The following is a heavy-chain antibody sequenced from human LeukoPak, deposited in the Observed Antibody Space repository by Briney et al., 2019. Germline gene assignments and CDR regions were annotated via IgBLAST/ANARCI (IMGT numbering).Heavy chain of an antibody. V-gene: IGHV3-30-3*01. CDR2: ISYDGSNK. J-gene: IGHJ4*02. CDR3: ARREVAAEISFGFDD. Sequence: AGGSLRLSCAASGFTFSSYAMHWVRQAPGKGLEWVAVISYDGSNKYYADSVKGRFTISRDNSKNTLYLQMNSLRAEDTAVYYCARREVAAEISFGFDDWGQGTLVTVSS. CDR1: GFTFSSYA. D-gene: IGHD2-15*01.